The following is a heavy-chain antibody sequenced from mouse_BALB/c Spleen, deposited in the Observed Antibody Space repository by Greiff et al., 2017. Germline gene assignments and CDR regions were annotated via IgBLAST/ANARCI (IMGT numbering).Heavy chain of an antibody. Sequence: QVQLQQSGAELVRPGVSVKISCKGSGYTFTDYAMHWVKQSHAKSLEWIGVISTYYGDASYNQKFKGKATMTVDKSSSTAYMELARLTSEDSAIYYCARSGVYGYPSYWYFDVWGAGTTVTVSS. V-gene: IGHV1S137*01. CDR3: ARSGVYGYPSYWYFDV. CDR1: GYTFTDYA. D-gene: IGHD2-2*01. CDR2: ISTYYGDA. J-gene: IGHJ1*01.